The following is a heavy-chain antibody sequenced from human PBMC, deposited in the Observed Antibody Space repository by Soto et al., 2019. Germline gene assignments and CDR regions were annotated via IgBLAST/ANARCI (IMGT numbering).Heavy chain of an antibody. V-gene: IGHV3-74*01. Sequence: GGSLRLSCAASGFTFSTYWMHWVRQAPGKGLVWVSRLNGDGSGTSYADSVKGRFTISRDNSKNTVYLQMTDLRADDTALYYCVKDAVYNDGLWLMDHWGQGTQVTVSS. D-gene: IGHD2-21*01. CDR1: GFTFSTYW. J-gene: IGHJ4*02. CDR3: VKDAVYNDGLWLMDH. CDR2: LNGDGSGT.